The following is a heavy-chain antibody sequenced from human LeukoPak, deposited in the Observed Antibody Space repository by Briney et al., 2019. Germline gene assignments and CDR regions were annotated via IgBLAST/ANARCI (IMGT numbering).Heavy chain of an antibody. CDR3: ARTPYYYDSSGYYGYYYYYGMDV. V-gene: IGHV3-33*01. CDR1: GFTFSSYG. J-gene: IGHJ6*02. D-gene: IGHD3-22*01. CDR2: IWYDGSNK. Sequence: TGRSLRLSCAASGFTFSSYGMHWVRQAPGKGLEWVAVIWYDGSNKYYADSVKGRFTISRDNSKNTLYLQMNSLRAEDTAVYYCARTPYYYDSSGYYGYYYYYGMDVWGQGATVTVSS.